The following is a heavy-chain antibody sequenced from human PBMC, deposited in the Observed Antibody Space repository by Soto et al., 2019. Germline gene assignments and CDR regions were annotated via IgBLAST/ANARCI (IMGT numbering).Heavy chain of an antibody. D-gene: IGHD3-3*01. CDR2: INPSGGST. Sequence: ASVKVSCKASGYTFTSYYMHWVRQAPGQGLEWMGIINPSGGSTSYAQKFQGRVTMTRDTSTSTVYMELSSLRSGDTAVYYCARDPIYYDFWSGSDGAFDIWGQGTMVTVSS. J-gene: IGHJ3*02. CDR1: GYTFTSYY. V-gene: IGHV1-46*01. CDR3: ARDPIYYDFWSGSDGAFDI.